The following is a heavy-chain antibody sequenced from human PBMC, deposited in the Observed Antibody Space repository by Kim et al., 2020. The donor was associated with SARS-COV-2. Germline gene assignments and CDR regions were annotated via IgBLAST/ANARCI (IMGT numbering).Heavy chain of an antibody. CDR3: AKQVPAASSHFDY. Sequence: YADSVKGRFTISRDNSKNTLYLQMNSLRAEDTAVYYCAKQVPAASSHFDYWGQGTLVTVSS. V-gene: IGHV3-23*01. J-gene: IGHJ4*02. D-gene: IGHD2-2*01.